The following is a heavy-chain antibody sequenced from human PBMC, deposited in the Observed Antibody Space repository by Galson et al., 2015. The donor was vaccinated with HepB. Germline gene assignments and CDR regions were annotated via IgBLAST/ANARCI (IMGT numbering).Heavy chain of an antibody. Sequence: SLRLSCAASGFAFSGSAVHWVRQASGKGLEWVALIRIRSNSYATAYGASVKGRFTISRDDSKNTAYLQMDSLKTEDTAVYYCTRHSYASGRYSGMDVWGQGTSVTVSS. D-gene: IGHD3-10*01. J-gene: IGHJ6*02. V-gene: IGHV3-73*01. CDR1: GFAFSGSA. CDR3: TRHSYASGRYSGMDV. CDR2: IRIRSNSYAT.